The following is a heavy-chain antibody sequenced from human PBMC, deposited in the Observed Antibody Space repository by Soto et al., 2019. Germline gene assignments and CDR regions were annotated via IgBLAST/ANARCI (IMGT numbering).Heavy chain of an antibody. CDR3: ARVMTTVTPVVYYGMDV. V-gene: IGHV3-48*03. D-gene: IGHD4-4*01. Sequence: GGSLRLSCAASGFTFSSYEMNWVRKAPGKGLEWVSYISSSGSTIYYADSVKGRFTISRDNAKNSLYLQMNSLRAEDTAVYYCARVMTTVTPVVYYGMDVWGQGTTVTVSS. J-gene: IGHJ6*02. CDR1: GFTFSSYE. CDR2: ISSSGSTI.